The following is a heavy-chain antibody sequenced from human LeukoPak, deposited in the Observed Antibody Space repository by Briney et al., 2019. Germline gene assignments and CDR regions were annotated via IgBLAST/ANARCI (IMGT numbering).Heavy chain of an antibody. CDR2: ISSSSSTI. D-gene: IGHD5-18*01. V-gene: IGHV3-48*01. CDR1: GFTFSSYS. Sequence: GGSLRLSRAASGFTFSSYSMNWVRQAPGKGLEWVSYISSSSSTIYYADSVKGRFTISRDNSKNTLYLQMNSLRAEDTAVYYCAKSGYSYGYDYYYYMDVWGKGTTVTVSS. J-gene: IGHJ6*03. CDR3: AKSGYSYGYDYYYYMDV.